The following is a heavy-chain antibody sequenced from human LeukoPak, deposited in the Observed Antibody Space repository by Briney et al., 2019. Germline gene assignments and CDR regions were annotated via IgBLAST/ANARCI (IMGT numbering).Heavy chain of an antibody. CDR2: ISAYNGNT. J-gene: IGHJ5*02. CDR1: GYTFTSYG. D-gene: IGHD3-22*01. V-gene: IGHV1-18*01. Sequence: ASVKVSCKASGYTFTSYGISWVRQAPGQGLEWMGWISAYNGNTNYTQKLQGRVTMTTDTSTSTAYMELRSLRSDDTAVYYCARDPYYYDSSGYYPAVSWFDPRGQGTLVTVSS. CDR3: ARDPYYYDSSGYYPAVSWFDP.